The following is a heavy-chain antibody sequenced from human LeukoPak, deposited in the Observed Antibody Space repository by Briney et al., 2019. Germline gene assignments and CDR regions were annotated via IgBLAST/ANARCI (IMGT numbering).Heavy chain of an antibody. D-gene: IGHD3-22*01. CDR1: GYTFTSYD. J-gene: IGHJ6*03. Sequence: ASVKDSCKASGYTFTSYDINWVRQATGQGLEWMGWMNPNSGNTGYAQKFQGRVTITRNTSISTAYMELSSLRSEDTAVYYCARGLPYDSSGYYHYYYYYMDVWGKGTTVTVSS. CDR2: MNPNSGNT. V-gene: IGHV1-8*03. CDR3: ARGLPYDSSGYYHYYYYYMDV.